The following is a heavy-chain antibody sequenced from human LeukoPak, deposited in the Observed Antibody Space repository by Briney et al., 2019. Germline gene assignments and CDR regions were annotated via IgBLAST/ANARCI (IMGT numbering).Heavy chain of an antibody. CDR1: GYTLTELS. CDR2: FDPEDGET. V-gene: IGHV1-24*01. Sequence: ASVKVSCKVSGYTLTELSMHWVRQAPGKGLEWMGGFDPEDGETIYAQKFQGRVTMTEDTSTDTAYMELSSLRSEDTAVYYCATYLPIAAAGEEYFDYWGQGTLVTVSS. CDR3: ATYLPIAAAGEEYFDY. D-gene: IGHD6-13*01. J-gene: IGHJ4*02.